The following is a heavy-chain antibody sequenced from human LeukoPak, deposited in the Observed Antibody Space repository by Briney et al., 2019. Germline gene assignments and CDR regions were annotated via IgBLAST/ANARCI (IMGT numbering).Heavy chain of an antibody. Sequence: SVEVSCKASGGTFSSYAISWVRQAPGQGLEWMGRIIPILGIANYAQKFQGRVTITADKSTSTAYMELSSLRSEDTAVYYCARDGGNDYVWGSYRSRHYYYGMDVWGQGTTVTVSS. V-gene: IGHV1-69*04. J-gene: IGHJ6*02. CDR2: IIPILGIA. CDR1: GGTFSSYA. D-gene: IGHD3-16*02. CDR3: ARDGGNDYVWGSYRSRHYYYGMDV.